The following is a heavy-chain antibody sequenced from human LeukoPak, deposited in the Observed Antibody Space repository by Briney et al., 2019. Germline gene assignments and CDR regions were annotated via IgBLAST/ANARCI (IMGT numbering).Heavy chain of an antibody. Sequence: SVKVSCKASGGTFSSYAISWVRQAPGQGLEWMGGIIPIFGTANYAQKFQGRVTITADESTSTAYMELSSLRSEDTAVYYCASARQDTAMVSYYYYYYYMDVWGKGTTVTISS. V-gene: IGHV1-69*13. CDR1: GGTFSSYA. CDR2: IIPIFGTA. CDR3: ASARQDTAMVSYYYYYYYMDV. J-gene: IGHJ6*03. D-gene: IGHD5-18*01.